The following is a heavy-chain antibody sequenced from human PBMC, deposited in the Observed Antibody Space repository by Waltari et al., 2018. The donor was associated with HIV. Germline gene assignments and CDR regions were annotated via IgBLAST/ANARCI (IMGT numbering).Heavy chain of an antibody. V-gene: IGHV3-21*04. CDR3: VRDDPGYGPIDH. CDR2: IRRATNEK. D-gene: IGHD5-18*01. Sequence: LVESGGGVVKTGDSHRLSCDARGLALRNSSCTGVLQSPLRGLEGVASIRRATNEKFYLVSVRGRFVISRDDSESSVHLQMDSVKKEDTGTYFCVRDDPGYGPIDHWGRGTQVTV. CDR1: GLALRNSS. J-gene: IGHJ5*02.